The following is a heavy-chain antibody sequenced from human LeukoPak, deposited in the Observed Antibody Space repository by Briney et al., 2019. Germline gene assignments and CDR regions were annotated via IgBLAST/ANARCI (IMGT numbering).Heavy chain of an antibody. Sequence: GGSLRLSCEASGFNFSQAWMNWVRQAPGKGLEWVGRIKSKSADGTTVYAACVRDRFIISRDDSKNTTYLQMNSLTTEDTGVYYCSGARGDYWGQGTLVTVSA. CDR2: IKSKSADGTT. J-gene: IGHJ4*02. CDR3: SGARGDY. CDR1: GFNFSQAW. D-gene: IGHD1-26*01. V-gene: IGHV3-15*07.